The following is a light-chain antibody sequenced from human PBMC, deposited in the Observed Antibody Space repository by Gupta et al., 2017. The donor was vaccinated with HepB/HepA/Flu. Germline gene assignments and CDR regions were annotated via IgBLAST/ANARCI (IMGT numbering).Light chain of an antibody. J-gene: IGLJ2*01. V-gene: IGLV2-14*03. CDR3: SSSSSSDSIDYV. Sequence: QSGLTQPASVSGSPGQSITISCTGTNSDIGFYNYVSWYHHPPGKAPKLLIYDVSHRRSGVANRVSCSKSGNTASLTISGLQAEDEAVYYCSSSSSSDSIDYVFGGGTKLTV. CDR1: NSDIGFYNY. CDR2: DVS.